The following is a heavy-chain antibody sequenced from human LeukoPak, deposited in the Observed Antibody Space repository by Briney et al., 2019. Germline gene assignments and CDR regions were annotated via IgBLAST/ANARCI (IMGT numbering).Heavy chain of an antibody. V-gene: IGHV4-38-2*02. D-gene: IGHD3-10*01. CDR1: GYSISSGYY. Sequence: PSETLSLTCTVSGYSISSGYYWGWIRQPPGKGLEWIGSIYHSGSTYYNPSLKSRVTISVDTSKNQFSLKLSSVTAADTAVYYCARNYYGSGIEDAFDIWGQGTMVTVSS. J-gene: IGHJ3*02. CDR3: ARNYYGSGIEDAFDI. CDR2: IYHSGST.